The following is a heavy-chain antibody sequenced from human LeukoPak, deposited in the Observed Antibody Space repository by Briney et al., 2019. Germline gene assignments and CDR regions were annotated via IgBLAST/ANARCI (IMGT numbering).Heavy chain of an antibody. J-gene: IGHJ4*02. CDR3: AKDGAEYSSSFGFDY. CDR2: IWYDGSNK. D-gene: IGHD6-6*01. V-gene: IGHV3-33*06. CDR1: GFTFSSYG. Sequence: GRSLRLSCAASGFTFSSYGMHWVRQAPGKGLEWVAVIWYDGSNKYYADSVKGRFTIPRDNSKNTLYLQMNSLRAEDTAVYYCAKDGAEYSSSFGFDYWGQGTLVTVSS.